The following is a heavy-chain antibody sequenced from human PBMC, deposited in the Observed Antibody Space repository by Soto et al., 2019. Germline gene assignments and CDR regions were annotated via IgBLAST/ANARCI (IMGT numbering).Heavy chain of an antibody. Sequence: QVQLVQSGGGVVQPGRSLRLSCVASGFSFSGLGLYWVRQAPGKGLECVSLIWDEGSYDFYADSVKGRFTISRDNSKNTLYLQMSSLRDEDTAVYYCERAPGFCSGGDCYYYGMDVWGRGTTVTVSS. V-gene: IGHV3-33*01. CDR2: IWDEGSYD. CDR3: ERAPGFCSGGDCYYYGMDV. J-gene: IGHJ6*02. D-gene: IGHD2-15*01. CDR1: GFSFSGLG.